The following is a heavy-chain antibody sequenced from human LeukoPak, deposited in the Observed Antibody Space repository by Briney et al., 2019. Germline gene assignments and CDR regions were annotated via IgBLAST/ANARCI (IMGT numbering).Heavy chain of an antibody. CDR2: INSDGSTT. CDR3: ASGARDGYKYTLDY. CDR1: RFTFSSYL. J-gene: IGHJ4*02. Sequence: GALRLSCAASRFTFSSYLMHWVRQVPGKGLVWVSRINSDGSTTNYADSVGGRFTISRDNAKTTLYLQMNSLRAEDTAVYYCASGARDGYKYTLDYWGQGILVTVSS. D-gene: IGHD5-24*01. V-gene: IGHV3-74*01.